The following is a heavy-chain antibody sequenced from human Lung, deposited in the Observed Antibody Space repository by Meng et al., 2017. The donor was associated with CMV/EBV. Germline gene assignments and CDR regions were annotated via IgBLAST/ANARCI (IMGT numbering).Heavy chain of an antibody. Sequence: EGKLGESGGVVVKPGGSLRLSCVASGFTFDDYTMHWVRQPPGKGLEWVSLISWDGGSTYYADSVEGRFTISRDNMKNSLYLQMNTLTSEDTALYYCARGYDSSGYLDYWGQGTLVTVSS. V-gene: IGHV3-43*01. CDR2: ISWDGGST. J-gene: IGHJ4*02. CDR3: ARGYDSSGYLDY. CDR1: GFTFDDYT. D-gene: IGHD3-22*01.